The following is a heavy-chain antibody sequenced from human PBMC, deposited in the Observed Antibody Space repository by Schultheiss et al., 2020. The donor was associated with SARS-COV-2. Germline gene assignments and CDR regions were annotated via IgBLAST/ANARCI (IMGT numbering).Heavy chain of an antibody. CDR2: IWYDGSNK. V-gene: IGHV3-33*08. D-gene: IGHD1-26*01. J-gene: IGHJ4*02. Sequence: GGSLRLSCAASGFTFSDYYMSWIRQAPGKGLEWVAVIWYDGSNKYYADSVKGRFTISRDNSKNTLYLQMNSLRAEDTAVYYCARDADHLVGATNSLFDYWGQGTLVTVSS. CDR1: GFTFSDYY. CDR3: ARDADHLVGATNSLFDY.